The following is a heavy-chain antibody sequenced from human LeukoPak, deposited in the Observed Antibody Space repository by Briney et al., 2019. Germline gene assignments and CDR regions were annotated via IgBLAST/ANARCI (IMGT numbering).Heavy chain of an antibody. V-gene: IGHV4-59*01. J-gene: IGHJ6*03. CDR2: IYYSGST. D-gene: IGHD3-16*01. Sequence: SEALSLTCTVSGGSISSYYWSWIRQPPGKGLEWIGYIYYSGSTNYNPSLKSRVTISVDTSKNQFSLKLSSVTAADTAVYYCARETSQKGAHYMDVWGKGTTITISS. CDR3: ARETSQKGAHYMDV. CDR1: GGSISSYY.